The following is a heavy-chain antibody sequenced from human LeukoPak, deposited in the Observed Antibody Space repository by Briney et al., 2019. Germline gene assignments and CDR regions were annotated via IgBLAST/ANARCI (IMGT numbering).Heavy chain of an antibody. CDR3: ARARGYSYGYWVDY. D-gene: IGHD5-18*01. J-gene: IGHJ4*02. CDR2: IYSGGST. V-gene: IGHV3-53*05. Sequence: GGSLRLSCAASGFTVSSNYMSWVRQAPGKGLEWVSVIYSGGSTYYADSVKGRLTISRDNSKNTLYLQMNSLRAEDTAVYYCARARGYSYGYWVDYWGQGTLVTVSS. CDR1: GFTVSSNY.